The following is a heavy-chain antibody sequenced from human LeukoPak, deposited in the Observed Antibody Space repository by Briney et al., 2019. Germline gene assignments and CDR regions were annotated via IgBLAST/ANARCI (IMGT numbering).Heavy chain of an antibody. CDR3: ARAATMVRGHYYYYMDV. CDR1: GYTFTSYG. Sequence: ASVKVSCKASGYTFTSYGISWVRQAPGQGLEWMGWISAYNGNTNYAQKLQGRVTMTTDTSTSTAYMELRSLRSDDTAVYYCARAATMVRGHYYYYMDVWGKGTTVTISS. J-gene: IGHJ6*03. D-gene: IGHD3-10*01. CDR2: ISAYNGNT. V-gene: IGHV1-18*01.